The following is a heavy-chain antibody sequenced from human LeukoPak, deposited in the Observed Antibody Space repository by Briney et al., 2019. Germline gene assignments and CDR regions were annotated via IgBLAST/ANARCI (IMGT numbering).Heavy chain of an antibody. J-gene: IGHJ4*02. CDR2: IYYSGST. CDR3: AREDLVPVPDISYYFDY. Sequence: SETLSLTCTVSGGSISSYYWSWIRQPPGKGLEWIGYIYYSGSTNYNPSLKSRVTISVDTSKNQFSLKLSSVTAADTAVYYCAREDLVPVPDISYYFDYWGQGTLVTVSS. V-gene: IGHV4-59*01. CDR1: GGSISSYY. D-gene: IGHD2-2*01.